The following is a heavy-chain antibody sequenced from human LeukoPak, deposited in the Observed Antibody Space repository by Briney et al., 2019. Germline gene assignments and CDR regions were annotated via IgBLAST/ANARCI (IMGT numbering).Heavy chain of an antibody. J-gene: IGHJ4*02. CDR3: ARMGGDPLDY. CDR2: VSPADSDT. Sequence: GESLKISCKVSGXTFITHWIAWVRQMPGKGLEWMGIVSPADSDTKYSPSFQGQVIISADKSINTAYLQWSSLKASDSAMYYCARMGGDPLDYWGQGTLVTVSS. CDR1: GXTFITHW. D-gene: IGHD2-21*01. V-gene: IGHV5-51*01.